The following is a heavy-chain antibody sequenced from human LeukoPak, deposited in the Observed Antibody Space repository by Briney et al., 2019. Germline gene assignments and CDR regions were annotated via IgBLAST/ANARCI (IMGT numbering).Heavy chain of an antibody. CDR2: INHSGST. J-gene: IGHJ2*01. Sequence: SETLSLTCAVYGGSFSGYYWSWIRQPPGKGLEWIGEINHSGSTNYNPSLKSRVTISVDTSKNQFSLKLSSVTAADTAVYYCARGRPFLTYYDFWSGYPPYWYFDLWGRGTLVTVSS. V-gene: IGHV4-34*01. CDR1: GGSFSGYY. D-gene: IGHD3-3*01. CDR3: ARGRPFLTYYDFWSGYPPYWYFDL.